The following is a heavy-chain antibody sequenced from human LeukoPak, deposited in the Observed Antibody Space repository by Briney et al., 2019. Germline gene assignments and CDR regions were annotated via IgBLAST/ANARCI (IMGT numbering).Heavy chain of an antibody. CDR1: GGSIRRYY. J-gene: IGHJ4*02. V-gene: IGHV4-59*01. CDR3: ARGQGQYGDKFDY. Sequence: SETLSLTCTVSGGSIRRYYRSWIRQPPGKGLEWIGYMYDSGSTKANPSLKSRVTISADTSKNQFSLKVSSVTAADTAVYYCARGQGQYGDKFDYRGQGTLVTVSS. CDR2: MYDSGST. D-gene: IGHD2-21*02.